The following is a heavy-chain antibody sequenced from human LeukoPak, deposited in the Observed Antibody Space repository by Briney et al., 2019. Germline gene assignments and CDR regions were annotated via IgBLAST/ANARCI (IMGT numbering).Heavy chain of an antibody. CDR2: INPNSGGT. D-gene: IGHD3-22*01. CDR3: ASDFFNYYDSSGYNSHLDY. CDR1: GYTFTGYY. J-gene: IGHJ4*02. V-gene: IGHV1-2*02. Sequence: ASVKVSCKASGYTFTGYYMHWVRQAPGQGLEWMGWINPNSGGTNYAQKFQGRVTMTRDTSISTAYMELSSLRSDDTAVYYCASDFFNYYDSSGYNSHLDYWGQGTLVTVSS.